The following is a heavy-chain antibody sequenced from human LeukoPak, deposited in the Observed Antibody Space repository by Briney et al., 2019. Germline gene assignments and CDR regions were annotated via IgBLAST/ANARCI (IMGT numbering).Heavy chain of an antibody. CDR3: ARDTYYESIGYTIDY. CDR1: GFTVSSNY. D-gene: IGHD3-16*01. Sequence: GGSLRLSCAASGFTVSSNYMSWVRQAPGKGLEWVSVIYSGGSTYYADSVKGRFTISRDNAKNSLYLQMDSLRAEDTAIYYCARDTYYESIGYTIDYWGQGTLVTVSS. CDR2: IYSGGST. V-gene: IGHV3-66*01. J-gene: IGHJ4*02.